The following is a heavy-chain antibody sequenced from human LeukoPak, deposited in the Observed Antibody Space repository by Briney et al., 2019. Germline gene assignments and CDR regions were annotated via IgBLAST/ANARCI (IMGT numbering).Heavy chain of an antibody. V-gene: IGHV4-59*12. J-gene: IGHJ3*02. CDR2: IYYSGST. CDR1: GGSISSYY. Sequence: PSETLSLTCTVSGGSISSYYWSWIRQPPGKGLEWIGYIYYSGSTYYNPSLKSRVTISVDTSKNQFSLKLSSVTAADTAVYYCARDLHYDSSGSYAFDIWGQGTMVTVSS. D-gene: IGHD3-22*01. CDR3: ARDLHYDSSGSYAFDI.